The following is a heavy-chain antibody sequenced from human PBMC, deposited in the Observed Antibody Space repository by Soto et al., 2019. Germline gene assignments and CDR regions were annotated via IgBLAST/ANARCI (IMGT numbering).Heavy chain of an antibody. J-gene: IGHJ4*02. CDR3: ARDGIGSVAFWGYLDY. CDR1: ESIFRGYG. CDR2: IRFDGSNI. V-gene: IGHV3-33*01. D-gene: IGHD2-21*01. Sequence: QVQLVESGGGVVQPGRSLRLSCAAPESIFRGYGMHWVRQAPGKGLEWVAIIRFDGSNINYADAVMGRFTISRXNSKXXXXXXXXXXXXXXXXXXYCARDGIGSVAFWGYLDYWGQGTLVTVSS.